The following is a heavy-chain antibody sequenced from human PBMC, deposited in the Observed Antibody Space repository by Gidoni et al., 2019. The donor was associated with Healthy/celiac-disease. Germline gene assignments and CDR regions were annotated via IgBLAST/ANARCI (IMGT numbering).Heavy chain of an antibody. Sequence: QVQLQQWGAGLLKPSETLSLTCAVYGGSFSCYYWSWIRHPPGKGLEWIGEINHSGSTNYNPSLKSRVTISVDTSKNQFSLKLSSVTAADTAVYYCARVRRKQLGPSPYMDVWGKGTTVTVSS. CDR3: ARVRRKQLGPSPYMDV. V-gene: IGHV4-34*01. CDR2: INHSGST. CDR1: GGSFSCYY. D-gene: IGHD6-6*01. J-gene: IGHJ6*03.